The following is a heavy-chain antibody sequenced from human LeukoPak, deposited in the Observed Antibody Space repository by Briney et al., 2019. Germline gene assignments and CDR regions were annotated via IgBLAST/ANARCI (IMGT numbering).Heavy chain of an antibody. D-gene: IGHD2-15*01. V-gene: IGHV4-4*07. CDR3: ARGRYCSADICSGGDAFDI. Sequence: SETLSLTCTVSGGSINNYYWSWIRQPAGKGLEWIGRIYTRGSTNYNPSLKSRVTMSVDTSKNQFSLKLSSVTAADTAVYYCARGRYCSADICSGGDAFDIWGEGTMVSVSS. CDR2: IYTRGST. CDR1: GGSINNYY. J-gene: IGHJ3*02.